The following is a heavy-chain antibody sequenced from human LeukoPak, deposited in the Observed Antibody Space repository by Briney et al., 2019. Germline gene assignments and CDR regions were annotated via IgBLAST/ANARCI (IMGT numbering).Heavy chain of an antibody. CDR1: GYSISSGYY. J-gene: IGHJ6*03. CDR3: ARADCSGGSCRLTWAHYYYMDV. CDR2: IYHSGST. Sequence: SETLSLTCTVSGYSISSGYYWGWIRQPPGKGLEWIATIYHSGSTYYNPSLKSRVTISVDTSKNQFSLKLSSVTAADTAVYYCARADCSGGSCRLTWAHYYYMDVWGKGTTVTVSS. V-gene: IGHV4-38-2*02. D-gene: IGHD2-15*01.